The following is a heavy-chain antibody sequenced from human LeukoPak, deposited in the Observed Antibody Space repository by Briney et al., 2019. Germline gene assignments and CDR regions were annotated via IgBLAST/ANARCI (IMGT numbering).Heavy chain of an antibody. CDR2: IKQDGSDK. CDR1: GFTFSTYW. CDR3: ARATGGGCSGGTCYGGIFDL. J-gene: IGHJ2*01. Sequence: GGSLRLSWAASGFTFSTYWMSWVRQAPGKGLEWVANIKQDGSDKYYADSVKGRFTISRDNAKNSLHLQMDSLRAEDTAIYYCARATGGGCSGGTCYGGIFDLWARGTLVTVSS. V-gene: IGHV3-7*01. D-gene: IGHD2-15*01.